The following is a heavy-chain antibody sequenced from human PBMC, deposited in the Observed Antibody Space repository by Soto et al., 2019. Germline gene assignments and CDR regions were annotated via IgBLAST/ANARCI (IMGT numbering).Heavy chain of an antibody. Sequence: QLQLQESGPGLVKPSETLSLTCTVSGGSISSSSYYWGWIRQPPGKGLEWIGSIYYSGNTYYNPSLKSRVTISVDTSKNQFSLKLSSVTAADTAVYYCARQGSGSFRRRYDYWGQGTLVTVSS. CDR2: IYYSGNT. D-gene: IGHD1-26*01. J-gene: IGHJ4*02. V-gene: IGHV4-39*01. CDR3: ARQGSGSFRRRYDY. CDR1: GGSISSSSYY.